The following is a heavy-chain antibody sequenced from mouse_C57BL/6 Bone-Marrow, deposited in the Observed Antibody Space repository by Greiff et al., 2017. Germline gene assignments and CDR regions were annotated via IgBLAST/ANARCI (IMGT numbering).Heavy chain of an antibody. D-gene: IGHD1-1*01. CDR1: GFNIKDYY. Sequence: EVMLVESGAELVKPGASVKLSCTASGFNIKDYYMHWVKQRTEQGLEWIGRIDPEDGETKYAPKFQGKATITADTSSNTAYLQLSSLTSEDTAFYYCARYYYGSSSYYAMDYWGQGTSVTVSS. J-gene: IGHJ4*01. CDR2: IDPEDGET. V-gene: IGHV14-2*01. CDR3: ARYYYGSSSYYAMDY.